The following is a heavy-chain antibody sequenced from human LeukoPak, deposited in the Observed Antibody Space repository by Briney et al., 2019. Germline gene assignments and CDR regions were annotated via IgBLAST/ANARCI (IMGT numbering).Heavy chain of an antibody. Sequence: ASVKVSCKASGYTFTSYYMHWVRQAPGPGLEWMGIINPSGGSTSYAQKFQGKVTMTRDTSTSTVYMELSSLRSEDTAVYYCARESIAVAGTEGSFYYDGMDVWGQGTTVTVSS. CDR1: GYTFTSYY. J-gene: IGHJ6*02. CDR2: INPSGGST. CDR3: ARESIAVAGTEGSFYYDGMDV. V-gene: IGHV1-46*01. D-gene: IGHD6-19*01.